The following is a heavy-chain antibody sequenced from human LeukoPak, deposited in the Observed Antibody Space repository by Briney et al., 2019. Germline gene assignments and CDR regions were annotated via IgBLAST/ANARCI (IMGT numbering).Heavy chain of an antibody. CDR3: SSYDFGDFLPFDY. CDR2: IRSKANNYAT. D-gene: IGHD4-17*01. V-gene: IGHV3-73*01. J-gene: IGHJ4*02. CDR1: GFTFSGSA. Sequence: GGSLRLSCAASGFTFSGSAMHWVRQASRKGLEWVGRIRSKANNYATAYAASVKGRFTISRDDSKNTAYLQMNSLKTEDTAVYYCSSYDFGDFLPFDYWGQGTLVTVSS.